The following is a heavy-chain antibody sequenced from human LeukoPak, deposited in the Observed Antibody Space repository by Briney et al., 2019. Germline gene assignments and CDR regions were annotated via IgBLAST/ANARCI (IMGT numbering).Heavy chain of an antibody. CDR2: INLSGTI. CDR3: ARRMENYDVLNMDAFDI. CDR1: IGSFRGYY. V-gene: IGHV4-34*01. J-gene: IGHJ3*02. Sequence: SETLSLTCAVYIGSFRGYYWSWIRQTPGKGLEWIAEINLSGTINLNPSLKRRVTISLDTSKNQFSLKLSSVTAADTAVYYCARRMENYDVLNMDAFDIWGHGTRVTVSS. D-gene: IGHD3-9*01.